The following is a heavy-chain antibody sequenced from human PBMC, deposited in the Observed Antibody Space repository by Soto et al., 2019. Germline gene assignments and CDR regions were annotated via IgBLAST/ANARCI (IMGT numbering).Heavy chain of an antibody. D-gene: IGHD6-19*01. CDR1: GFTFSSYW. V-gene: IGHV3-74*01. J-gene: IGHJ5*02. CDR3: ARLYSSGWYGGNWFDP. CDR2: INSEGSST. Sequence: EVQLVESGGGLVQPGGSLRLSCAASGFTFSSYWMHWVRQAPGKGLVWVSRINSEGSSTSYADSVKGRFTISRDNAKNTLYLQMNSLRAEDTAVYYCARLYSSGWYGGNWFDPWGQGTLVTVSS.